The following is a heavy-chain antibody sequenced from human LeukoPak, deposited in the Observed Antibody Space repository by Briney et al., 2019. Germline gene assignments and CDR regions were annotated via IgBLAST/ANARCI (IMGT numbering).Heavy chain of an antibody. J-gene: IGHJ4*02. V-gene: IGHV4-34*01. Sequence: PSETLSLTCAVYGGSFSGYYWSWIRQPPGKGLEWIGEINHSGSTNYNPSLKSRVTISVDTSKNQFSLKLSSVTAADTAVYYCARDPRGTLPFDYWGQGTLVTVSS. CDR3: ARDPRGTLPFDY. CDR2: INHSGST. D-gene: IGHD3/OR15-3a*01. CDR1: GGSFSGYY.